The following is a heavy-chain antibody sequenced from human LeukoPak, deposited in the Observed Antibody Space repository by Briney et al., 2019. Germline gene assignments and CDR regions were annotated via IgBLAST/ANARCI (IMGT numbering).Heavy chain of an antibody. V-gene: IGHV3-23*01. CDR2: ISGSGGST. Sequence: PGGSLRLSCAASGVTFSSYAMSWVSQAPGKWLEWVSVISGSGGSTYYADSVKGRFTISRDNSKNTLYLQMSSLRAEDTAVYYCAKSSNVGYSSGWYNALDIWGQGTTLTVSS. D-gene: IGHD6-19*01. CDR1: GVTFSSYA. CDR3: AKSSNVGYSSGWYNALDI. J-gene: IGHJ3*02.